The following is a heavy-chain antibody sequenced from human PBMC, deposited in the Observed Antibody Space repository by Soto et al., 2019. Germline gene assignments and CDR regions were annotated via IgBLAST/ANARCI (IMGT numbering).Heavy chain of an antibody. V-gene: IGHV3-30*18. CDR1: GFTFISYV. D-gene: IGHD1-26*01. J-gene: IGHJ4*02. CDR3: AKDLGVY. CDR2: ISDDGSNK. Sequence: QVQLVESGGGVVQPGRSLRLSCAASGFTFISYVMHWVRQAPGKGLEWVAVISDDGSNKYYADSVKGLFTIYRDNSKHTLYLQMNSLRAEDTAVYYCAKDLGVYWGQGTLVTVSS.